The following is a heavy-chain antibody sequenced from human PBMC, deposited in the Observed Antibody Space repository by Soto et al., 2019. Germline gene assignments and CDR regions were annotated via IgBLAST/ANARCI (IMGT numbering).Heavy chain of an antibody. CDR3: ARTAAAGKYYYGMDV. CDR1: GGTFSSYA. Sequence: SVKVSCKASGGTFSSYAISWVRQAPGQGLEWMGGIIPIFGTANYAQKFQGRVTITADEFTSTAYMELSSLRSEDTAMYYCARTAAAGKYYYGMDVWGQGTTVTVSS. CDR2: IIPIFGTA. V-gene: IGHV1-69*13. J-gene: IGHJ6*02. D-gene: IGHD6-13*01.